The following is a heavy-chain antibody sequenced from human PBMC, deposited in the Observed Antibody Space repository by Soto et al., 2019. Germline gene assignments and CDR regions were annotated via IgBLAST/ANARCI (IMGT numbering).Heavy chain of an antibody. J-gene: IGHJ4*02. D-gene: IGHD4-17*01. CDR3: VSRHTTVRSKAYFDY. V-gene: IGHV4-39*01. Sequence: PSETLSLTCTVSGGSVTNSSYYWGWIRQSPGKGLEWIGSVYYRGRSYSKSSVKSRVTISVYTSKIRFSLGLNSVTASDPAVYFCVSRHTTVRSKAYFDYLGPGALVTVYS. CDR1: GGSVTNSSYY. CDR2: VYYRGRS.